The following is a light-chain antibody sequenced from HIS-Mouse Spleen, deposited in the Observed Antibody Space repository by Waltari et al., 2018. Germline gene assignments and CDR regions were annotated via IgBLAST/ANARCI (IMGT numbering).Light chain of an antibody. V-gene: IGKV3-11*01. Sequence: EIVLTQSPATLSLSPWERATLSCRASQSVSSYLAWYQQKPGQAPMLLIYDASNRATGIPARFSGSGSRNDFTPTISSLEPEDFAVYCCQQRSNWPTFGGGTKVEIK. CDR3: QQRSNWPT. J-gene: IGKJ4*01. CDR1: QSVSSY. CDR2: DAS.